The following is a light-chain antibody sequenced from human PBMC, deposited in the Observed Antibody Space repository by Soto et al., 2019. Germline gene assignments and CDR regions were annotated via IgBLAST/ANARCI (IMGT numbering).Light chain of an antibody. CDR3: QSYDSSLTVV. J-gene: IGLJ2*01. CDR2: GNT. V-gene: IGLV1-40*01. CDR1: SSNIGAGYD. Sequence: QSVLTQPPSVSGAPGQRVTISCTGSSSNIGAGYDVHWYQQFPGTTPKFLIYGNTNRPSGVPDRFSASKSGTSASLDITGLQAEDEAGYFCQSYDSSLTVVFGGGTKLTVL.